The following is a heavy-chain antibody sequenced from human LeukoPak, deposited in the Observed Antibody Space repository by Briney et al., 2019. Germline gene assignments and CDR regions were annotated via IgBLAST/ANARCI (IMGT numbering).Heavy chain of an antibody. D-gene: IGHD2-8*02. CDR3: ARDLLGSDY. Sequence: GGSLRLSCAASGFSFSSYGMHWVRQSPGKGLEWVAFIRYDGGYKYYADSVKGRFTISRDNAKNSLYLQMNSLTAEDTAVYYCARDLLGSDYWGQGTLVTVSS. V-gene: IGHV3-30*02. CDR2: IRYDGGYK. J-gene: IGHJ4*02. CDR1: GFSFSSYG.